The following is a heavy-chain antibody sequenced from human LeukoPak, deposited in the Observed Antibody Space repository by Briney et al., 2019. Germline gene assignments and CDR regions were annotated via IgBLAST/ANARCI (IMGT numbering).Heavy chain of an antibody. J-gene: IGHJ4*02. CDR3: AKDREKAVGATIFDH. CDR1: GFTFSDYA. V-gene: IGHV3-23*01. Sequence: PGGSLRVSCAVSGFTFSDYAMSWVRQAPGKGLEWVLGISFSGRSTNYADSVKGRFIISRDNSNNTLHLQMNSLRAEDTAVYYCAKDREKAVGATIFDHWGQGTLVTVSS. D-gene: IGHD1-26*01. CDR2: ISFSGRST.